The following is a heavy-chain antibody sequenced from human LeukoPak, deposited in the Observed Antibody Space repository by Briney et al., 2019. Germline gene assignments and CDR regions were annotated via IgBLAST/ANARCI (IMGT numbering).Heavy chain of an antibody. CDR1: GFTFSSYA. Sequence: GGSLRLSCVASGFTFSSYAMSWVRKTPGKGLEWVSVISNSAGNAYYADSVKGRFTISRDNSKNTLYLQMNSLRAQDTAVYYCAKDLHVRSSSTVTTGGVDSWGQGTLVTVSS. CDR2: ISNSAGNA. V-gene: IGHV3-23*01. D-gene: IGHD4-17*01. J-gene: IGHJ4*02. CDR3: AKDLHVRSSSTVTTGGVDS.